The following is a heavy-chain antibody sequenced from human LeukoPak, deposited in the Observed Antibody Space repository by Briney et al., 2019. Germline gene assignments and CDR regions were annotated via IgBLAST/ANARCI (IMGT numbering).Heavy chain of an antibody. Sequence: GGSLRFSCVASGVTLSNYAMSWARQAPGKGLEWVASIIGPGGDTYHAGSVRGRFTISRDNSKNTLYLQMSHLRVEDTALYYCAKAAAERCASIKCYPFDSWGQGTLVAVSS. CDR1: GVTLSNYA. D-gene: IGHD1-1*01. J-gene: IGHJ4*02. CDR3: AKAAAERCASIKCYPFDS. V-gene: IGHV3-23*01. CDR2: IIGPGGDT.